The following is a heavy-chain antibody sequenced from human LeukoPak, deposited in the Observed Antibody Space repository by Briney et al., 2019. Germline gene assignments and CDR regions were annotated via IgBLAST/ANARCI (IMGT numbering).Heavy chain of an antibody. V-gene: IGHV3-21*01. CDR2: IISSSSYI. CDR3: ARVRHDILTGYYIDY. J-gene: IGHJ4*02. Sequence: GGSLRLSCAASGFTFSSYSMNWVRQAPGKGLEWVSSIISSSSYIYYADSVKGRFTISRDNAKNSLYLQMNSLRAEDTAVYYCARVRHDILTGYYIDYWGQGTLVTVSS. D-gene: IGHD3-9*01. CDR1: GFTFSSYS.